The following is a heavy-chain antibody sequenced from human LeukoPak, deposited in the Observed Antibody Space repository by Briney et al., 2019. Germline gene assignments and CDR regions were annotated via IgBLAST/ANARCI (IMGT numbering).Heavy chain of an antibody. CDR1: GFTFSSYA. J-gene: IGHJ4*02. CDR2: INHSGST. D-gene: IGHD1/OR15-1a*01. CDR3: ARKTKMKAFDY. Sequence: GSLRLSCAASGFTFSSYAMSWVRQPPGKGLEWIGEINHSGSTDYNPSLKSRVTISVDTSKNQFSLKLSSVTAADTAVYYCARKTKMKAFDYWGQGTLVTVSS. V-gene: IGHV4-34*01.